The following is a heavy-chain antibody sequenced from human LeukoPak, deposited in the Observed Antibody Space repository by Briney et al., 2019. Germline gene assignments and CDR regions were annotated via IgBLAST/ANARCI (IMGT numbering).Heavy chain of an antibody. J-gene: IGHJ6*02. V-gene: IGHV4-4*07. Sequence: PSETLSLTCTVSGGSISSYYWSWIRQPAGKGLEWIGRIYTSGSTNYNPSLKSRVTMSVDTSKNQFSLKLSSVTAEDTAVYYCTRHAPVGIQLWLDVEGDYGMDVWGQGTTVTVSS. D-gene: IGHD5-18*01. CDR1: GGSISSYY. CDR3: TRHAPVGIQLWLDVEGDYGMDV. CDR2: IYTSGST.